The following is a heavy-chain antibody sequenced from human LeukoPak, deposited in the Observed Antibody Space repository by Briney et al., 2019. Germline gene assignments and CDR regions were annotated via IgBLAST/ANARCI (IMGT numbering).Heavy chain of an antibody. V-gene: IGHV4-34*01. J-gene: IGHJ4*02. Sequence: SETLSLTCAVYGGSFSGYYWSWIRQPPGKGLEWIGEINHSGSTNYNPSLKSRVTISVDTSMNQFSLKLSSVTAADTAVYYCARDRSSSWHFDYWGQGTLVTVSS. CDR1: GGSFSGYY. CDR3: ARDRSSSWHFDY. CDR2: INHSGST. D-gene: IGHD6-13*01.